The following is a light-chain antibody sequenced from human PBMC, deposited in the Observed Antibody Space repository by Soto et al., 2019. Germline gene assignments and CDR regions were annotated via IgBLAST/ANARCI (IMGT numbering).Light chain of an antibody. CDR2: GAS. CDR1: QSVSSGY. CDR3: QQYGSSRGA. Sequence: EIVLTQSPCTLSLSPVEIFILACRGSQSVSSGYLAWSQKTPAQAPRLLIYGASSRATGIPDRFSGSGSGTAFTLTISGLEPEDFAVYYCQQYGSSRGAFGQGTSV. J-gene: IGKJ1*01. V-gene: IGKV3-20*01.